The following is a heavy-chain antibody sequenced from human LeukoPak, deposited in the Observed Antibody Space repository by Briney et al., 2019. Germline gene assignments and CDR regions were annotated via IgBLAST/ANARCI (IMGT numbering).Heavy chain of an antibody. J-gene: IGHJ4*02. CDR1: GFTFSSYA. CDR2: IKQDGSEK. CDR3: AKDRDTAMVTLGY. D-gene: IGHD5-18*01. Sequence: GGSLRLSCAASGFTFSSYAMSWVRQAPGKGLEWVANIKQDGSEKYYVDSVKGRFTISRDNAKNSLYLQMNSLRAEDTAVYYCAKDRDTAMVTLGYWGQGTLVTVSS. V-gene: IGHV3-7*01.